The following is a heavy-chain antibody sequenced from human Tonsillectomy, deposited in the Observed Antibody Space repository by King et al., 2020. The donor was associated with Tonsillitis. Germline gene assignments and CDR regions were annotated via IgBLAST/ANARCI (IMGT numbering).Heavy chain of an antibody. V-gene: IGHV3-7*01. CDR3: AARCCYIAAFYAASWHNFNN. D-gene: IGHD2/OR15-2a*01. J-gene: IGHJ4*02. CDR1: GFTFSSYW. Sequence: VQLVESGGGLVQPGESLRLSCAASGFTFSSYWMTWVRQAPGKGLEWVANIRQDGSDKYYVDSVKGRFTISRDNSKNSLYLQMDSLRAEDTAIFYCAARCCYIAAFYAASWHNFNNWGQGTAVTVSS. CDR2: IRQDGSDK.